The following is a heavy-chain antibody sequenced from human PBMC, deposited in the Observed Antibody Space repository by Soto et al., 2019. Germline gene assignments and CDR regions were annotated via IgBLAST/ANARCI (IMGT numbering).Heavy chain of an antibody. D-gene: IGHD3-9*01. V-gene: IGHV4-4*02. CDR1: GDTISSTRW. J-gene: IGHJ4*02. Sequence: SETLSLTCTVSGDTISSTRWWSWVRLSPGKGLEWIGDIYHLGTTNYNPSLKSRATLSVDKSKNQFSLKLTSVTAADTAVYYCARARNFLTGYYKGGFYYFDYWGQGTLVTVSS. CDR3: ARARNFLTGYYKGGFYYFDY. CDR2: IYHLGTT.